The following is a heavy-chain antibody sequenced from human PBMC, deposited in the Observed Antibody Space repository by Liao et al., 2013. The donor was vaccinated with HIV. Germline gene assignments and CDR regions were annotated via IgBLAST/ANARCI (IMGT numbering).Heavy chain of an antibody. J-gene: IGHJ5*02. CDR2: IFQTGDT. CDR3: ARDPWITGTGIDP. CDR1: GGSVSSGGFS. D-gene: IGHD3-10*01. V-gene: IGHV4-30-2*05. Sequence: QVQLQESGSGLVKPSQTLSLTCAVSGGSVSSGGFSWSWIRQPRGKALEWIGYIFQTGDTYYNPSLQGRVTISVDTSKNQFSLKLSSVTAADTAVYYCARDPWITGTGIDPWGQGTLVTVSS.